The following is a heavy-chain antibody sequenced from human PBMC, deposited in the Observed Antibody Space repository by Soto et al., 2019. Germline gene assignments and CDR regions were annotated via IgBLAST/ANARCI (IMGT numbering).Heavy chain of an antibody. CDR2: TYYRSKWYN. CDR1: GDSVSSNSAA. V-gene: IGHV6-1*01. CDR3: VRVPNYYDSSGYYYYYFDY. J-gene: IGHJ4*02. D-gene: IGHD3-22*01. Sequence: SQTLSLTCAISGDSVSSNSAAWNWIRQSPSRGLEWLGRTYYRSKWYNDYAVSVKSRITINPDTSKNQFSLQLNSVTPEDTAVYYCVRVPNYYDSSGYYYYYFDYWGQGTLVTVSS.